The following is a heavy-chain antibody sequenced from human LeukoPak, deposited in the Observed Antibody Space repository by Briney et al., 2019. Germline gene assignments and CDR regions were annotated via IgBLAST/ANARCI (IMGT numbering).Heavy chain of an antibody. CDR3: ASERGYSYGAFDY. D-gene: IGHD5-18*01. V-gene: IGHV3-66*01. CDR1: GFTVSSNY. Sequence: GGSLRLSCAASGFTVSSNYISWVRQAPGKGLEWVSGIYSGGSTYYADSVKGRFTISRDNSKNTLYLQMNSLRAEDTAVYYCASERGYSYGAFDYWGQGTLVTVSS. J-gene: IGHJ4*02. CDR2: IYSGGST.